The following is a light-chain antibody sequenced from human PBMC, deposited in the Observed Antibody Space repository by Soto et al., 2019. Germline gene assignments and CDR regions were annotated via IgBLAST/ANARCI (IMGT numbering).Light chain of an antibody. J-gene: IGKJ4*01. CDR2: DAS. CDR3: QLRSHWL. CDR1: QSVTRY. Sequence: EIVLTQSPATLSLSPGERATLSCRTSQSVTRYLAWYQQKPGQAPRLLIYDASNRATGIPARFSGSGSGTDFTLSISSLEPEDFAVYYCQLRSHWLFGGGTKVDIK. V-gene: IGKV3-11*01.